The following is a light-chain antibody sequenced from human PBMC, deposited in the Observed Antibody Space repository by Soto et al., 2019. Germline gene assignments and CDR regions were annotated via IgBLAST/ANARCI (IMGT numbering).Light chain of an antibody. J-gene: IGKJ1*01. Sequence: EIVMTQSPATLSVSPGEGATLSCRASQSVSSSLAWYQQKPGQAPRLLMYGASTRATGIPDRFSGSGSGTEFTLTISSLQSEDFAVYYCQQHNNWPLWTFGQGTKVEIK. V-gene: IGKV3-15*01. CDR2: GAS. CDR3: QQHNNWPLWT. CDR1: QSVSSS.